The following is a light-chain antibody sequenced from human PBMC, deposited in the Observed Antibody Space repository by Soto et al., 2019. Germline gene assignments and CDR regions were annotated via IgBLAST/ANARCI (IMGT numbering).Light chain of an antibody. J-gene: IGKJ4*01. CDR3: QQYGSSPLT. Sequence: ESGLTLSPKNPSLSPGERATLSRRASQSVSSGQLAWYQQRPGQALRLLIYDASSRATGIPDRFSGSGSGTDFTLTVSRLEPEDFAVYYCQQYGSSPLTFGGGTKVDI. CDR1: QSVSSGQ. CDR2: DAS. V-gene: IGKV3-20*01.